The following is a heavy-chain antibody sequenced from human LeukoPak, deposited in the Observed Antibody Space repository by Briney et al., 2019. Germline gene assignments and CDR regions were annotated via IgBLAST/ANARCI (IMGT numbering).Heavy chain of an antibody. V-gene: IGHV1-69*05. CDR2: IIPIFGTA. CDR3: ARERANMGDRHYYYMDV. CDR1: GGTFSSYA. D-gene: IGHD4/OR15-4a*01. J-gene: IGHJ6*03. Sequence: SVKVSCKAFGGTFSSYAISWVRQAPGQGLEWMGGIIPIFGTANYAQKFQGRVTITTDESTSTAYMELSSLRSEDTAVYHCARERANMGDRHYYYMDVWGKGTTVTVSS.